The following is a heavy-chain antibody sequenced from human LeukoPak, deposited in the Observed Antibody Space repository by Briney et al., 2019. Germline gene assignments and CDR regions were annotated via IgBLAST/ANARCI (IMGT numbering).Heavy chain of an antibody. J-gene: IGHJ4*02. D-gene: IGHD3-22*01. V-gene: IGHV3-7*01. CDR1: GFTFSSYW. Sequence: PGGSLRLSCAASGFTFSSYWMSWVRQAPGKGLEWMANIKQDGSEKYYADSVKGRFTISRGNSKNTLYLQMNSLRAEDTAVYYCAREGYYDSGGYNYWGQGTLVTVSS. CDR2: IKQDGSEK. CDR3: AREGYYDSGGYNY.